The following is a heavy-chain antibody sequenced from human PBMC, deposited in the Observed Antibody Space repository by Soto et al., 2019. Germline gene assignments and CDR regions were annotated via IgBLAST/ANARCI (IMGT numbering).Heavy chain of an antibody. CDR1: GGSISSGSYC. J-gene: IGHJ4*02. CDR2: IYYSGST. V-gene: IGHV4-31*03. CDR3: AVAMTTVTTYAY. Sequence: QVQLQESGPGLVKPSQTLSLTCTVSGGSISSGSYCWSWIRQHPGKGLEWIGYIYYSGSTYYNPSLNSRLTIPVDTSTQQFSLKLRSVTAAATAVSYCAVAMTTVTTYAYWGQGTLVTVSS. D-gene: IGHD4-17*01.